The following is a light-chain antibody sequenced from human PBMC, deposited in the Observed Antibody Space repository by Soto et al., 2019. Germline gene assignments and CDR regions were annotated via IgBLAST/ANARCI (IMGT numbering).Light chain of an antibody. CDR2: LGS. CDR3: MQALQTPPT. J-gene: IGKJ5*01. CDR1: QSVLHSSGYNY. Sequence: DIVMTQSPLSLPVTPGEPASISCRSSQSVLHSSGYNYLDWYLQKPGQSPQLLIYLGSNRASGVPDRFSGSGSGTDFTLKISRVEAEDVGVYYCMQALQTPPTFGQGTRLEIK. V-gene: IGKV2-28*01.